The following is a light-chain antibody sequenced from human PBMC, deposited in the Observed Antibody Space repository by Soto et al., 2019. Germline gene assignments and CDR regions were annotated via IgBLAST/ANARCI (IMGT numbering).Light chain of an antibody. CDR1: QSISSY. CDR2: DAP. V-gene: IGKV1-5*01. J-gene: IGKJ1*01. Sequence: DMQMTQSPSSLSASVGDRVPITCRASQSISSYLNWYHQKPGKTPNLLIYDAPNLGSGVPSRFSGSGSGTEFTLTISSMQPDDFATYYCQQYDTYSTFGQGTNVDIK. CDR3: QQYDTYST.